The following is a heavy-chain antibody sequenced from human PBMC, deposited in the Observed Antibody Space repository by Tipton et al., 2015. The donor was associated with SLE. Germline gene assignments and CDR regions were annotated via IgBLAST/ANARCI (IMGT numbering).Heavy chain of an antibody. CDR2: VSGSGDST. D-gene: IGHD1-1*01. CDR1: GFTFNSFV. CDR3: AKDRKQLAPDVFDF. V-gene: IGHV3-23*01. J-gene: IGHJ3*01. Sequence: SLRLSCAASGFTFNSFVMSWVRQAPGKGLEWLSGVSGSGDSTYYAQSVKGRFTISRDNSQNTLFLQMNSLRGDDTAVYFCAKDRKQLAPDVFDFWGQGTVVTVSS.